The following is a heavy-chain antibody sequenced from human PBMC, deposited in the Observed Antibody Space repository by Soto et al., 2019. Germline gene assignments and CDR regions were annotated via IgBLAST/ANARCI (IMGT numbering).Heavy chain of an antibody. CDR2: IIPMLGTP. V-gene: IGHV1-69*11. D-gene: IGHD3-22*01. CDR1: GGTFSGFG. Sequence: QVQLVQSGAEVKKPGSSVKVSCKTSGGTFSGFGISWVRQARGQGLEWMGGIIPMLGTPNYAQKFQGRVTITADVTTNTAHRELSSLRSEDTAVYFCARVVSNHVSGPHYDSYGMDVWGQGTAVTVSS. J-gene: IGHJ6*02. CDR3: ARVVSNHVSGPHYDSYGMDV.